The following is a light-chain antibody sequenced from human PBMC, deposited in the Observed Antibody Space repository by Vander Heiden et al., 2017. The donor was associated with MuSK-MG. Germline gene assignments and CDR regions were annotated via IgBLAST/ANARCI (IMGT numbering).Light chain of an antibody. Sequence: DIQMTQSPSSLSTSVGDRVTITCRASQSISNFLNWYQQIPGKAPKLLIYAASTLQSGVPSRFSGSGSRTDFTLSIRRLQPEDFATYYCQQSDSTPRTFSQWTKLEVK. J-gene: IGKJ1*01. CDR2: AAS. CDR1: QSISNF. CDR3: QQSDSTPRT. V-gene: IGKV1-39*01.